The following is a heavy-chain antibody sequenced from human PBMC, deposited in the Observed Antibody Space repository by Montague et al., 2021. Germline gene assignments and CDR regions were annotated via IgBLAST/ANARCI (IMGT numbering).Heavy chain of an antibody. Sequence: SLRLSCAASGFTFSRYWMHWARQAPGKGLVWVSRINSDGSSTYYADSVKGRFTISRDNAKNTLYLQMNSLRAEDTAVYYCARHATVDTEVGWNYFDYWGQGTPVTVSS. J-gene: IGHJ4*02. CDR1: GFTFSRYW. D-gene: IGHD4-17*01. CDR2: INSDGSST. V-gene: IGHV3-74*01. CDR3: ARHATVDTEVGWNYFDY.